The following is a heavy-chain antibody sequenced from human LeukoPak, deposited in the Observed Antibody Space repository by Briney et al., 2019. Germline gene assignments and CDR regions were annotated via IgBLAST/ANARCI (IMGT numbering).Heavy chain of an antibody. Sequence: PSETLSLTCTVSGVSISSYYWSWIRQSPEKGLEWIGYLTPSGSTNYKPSLKSRVTISVDTSKNQFSLKLSSVTAADTAVYYCVRDGSYYDFWSGYDYWGQGTLVTVSS. J-gene: IGHJ4*02. D-gene: IGHD3-3*01. CDR3: VRDGSYYDFWSGYDY. V-gene: IGHV4-59*12. CDR2: LTPSGST. CDR1: GVSISSYY.